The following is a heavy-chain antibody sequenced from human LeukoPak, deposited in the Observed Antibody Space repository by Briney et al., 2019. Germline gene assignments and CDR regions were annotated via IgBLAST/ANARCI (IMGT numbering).Heavy chain of an antibody. Sequence: GGSLRLSCAASGFTFDDYAMHWVRQAPGKGLEWVANIKQDGSEKYYVDSVKGRFTISRDNAKNSLYQYMNSLRAEDTAVYYCARTTGVDWYFDYWGRGILVTVSS. J-gene: IGHJ4*02. V-gene: IGHV3-7*01. CDR1: GFTFDDYA. D-gene: IGHD1-1*01. CDR3: ARTTGVDWYFDY. CDR2: IKQDGSEK.